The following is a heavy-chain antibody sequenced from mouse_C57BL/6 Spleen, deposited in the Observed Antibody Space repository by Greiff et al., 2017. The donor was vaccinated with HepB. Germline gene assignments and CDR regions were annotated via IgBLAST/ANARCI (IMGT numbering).Heavy chain of an antibody. CDR1: GYSITSGYY. J-gene: IGHJ2*01. Sequence: EVKLEESGPGLVKPSPSLSLTCSVTGYSITSGYYWNWNRQFPGNKLEWMGYINYDGSNNYNPALKNRNSITRDTSKNRFFLKVNSVTSEDTANYSCASGGFDDWGQGTTLTVSS. V-gene: IGHV3-6*01. CDR2: INYDGSN. CDR3: ASGGFDD.